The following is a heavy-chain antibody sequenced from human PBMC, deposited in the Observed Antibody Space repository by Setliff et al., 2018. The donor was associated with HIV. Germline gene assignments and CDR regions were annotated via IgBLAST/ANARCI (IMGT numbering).Heavy chain of an antibody. J-gene: IGHJ4*02. CDR1: GFSISSGFF. CDR2: IYQSGTT. Sequence: PSETLSLTCAVSGFSISSGFFWGWVRQPPGKGLEWIGSIYQSGTTYYNPALKSRVTISVDTSKNQFSLRLTSVTAADTAVYFCARVETTATSRLDYWGQGTLVTSPQ. V-gene: IGHV4-38-2*01. D-gene: IGHD4-17*01. CDR3: ARVETTATSRLDY.